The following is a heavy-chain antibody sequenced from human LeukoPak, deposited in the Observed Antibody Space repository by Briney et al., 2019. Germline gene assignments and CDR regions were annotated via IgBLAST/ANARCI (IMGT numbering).Heavy chain of an antibody. J-gene: IGHJ4*02. CDR3: AKGRLRRDGYNLAYFDY. CDR1: GFTFDDYA. V-gene: IGHV3-23*01. CDR2: ISGSGGST. D-gene: IGHD5-24*01. Sequence: PGGSLRLSCAASGFTFDDYAMHWVRQAPGKGLEWVSGISGSGGSTYYADSVKGRFTISRDNSKNTLYLQMNSLRAEDTAVYYCAKGRLRRDGYNLAYFDYWGQGTLVTVSS.